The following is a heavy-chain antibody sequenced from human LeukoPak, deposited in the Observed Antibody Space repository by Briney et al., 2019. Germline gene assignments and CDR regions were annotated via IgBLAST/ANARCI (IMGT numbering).Heavy chain of an antibody. CDR3: AKDIHLEAAAGHFDY. CDR1: GFTFSSYA. Sequence: GGSLRLSCAASGFTFSSYAMHWVRHAPGKGLEWVSGISWNSGSIGYADSVKGRFTISRDNAKNSLYLQMNSLRAEDTALYYCAKDIHLEAAAGHFDYWGQGTLVTVSS. V-gene: IGHV3-9*01. CDR2: ISWNSGSI. J-gene: IGHJ4*02. D-gene: IGHD6-13*01.